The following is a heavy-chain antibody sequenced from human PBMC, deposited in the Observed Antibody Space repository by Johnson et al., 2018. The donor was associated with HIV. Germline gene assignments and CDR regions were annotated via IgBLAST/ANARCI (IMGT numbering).Heavy chain of an antibody. J-gene: IGHJ3*02. V-gene: IGHV3-43D*03. D-gene: IGHD3-10*01. CDR1: GFTVSSNY. Sequence: VQLVESGGGLVQPGGSLRLSCAASGFTVSSNYMNWVRQAPGKGLEWVSLISWAGGSTYYADSVKGRFTISRDNSKNSLYLQMNSLRAEDTALYYCAKTALFQSIWDAFDIWGQGTMVTVSS. CDR2: ISWAGGST. CDR3: AKTALFQSIWDAFDI.